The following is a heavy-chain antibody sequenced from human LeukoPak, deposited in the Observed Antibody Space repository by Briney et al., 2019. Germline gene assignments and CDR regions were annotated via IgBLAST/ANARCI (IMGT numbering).Heavy chain of an antibody. CDR2: ISSSSSYI. V-gene: IGHV3-21*04. CDR3: AKDLIPGYYGSGSYRLGGFDY. Sequence: GGSLRLSCAASGFTFSSYSMNWVRPAPGEGLGWVFFISSSSSYIYYADSVKGRFTISRDNSKNTLYLQMNSLRAEDTAVYYCAKDLIPGYYGSGSYRLGGFDYWGQGTLVTVSS. D-gene: IGHD3-10*01. CDR1: GFTFSSYS. J-gene: IGHJ4*02.